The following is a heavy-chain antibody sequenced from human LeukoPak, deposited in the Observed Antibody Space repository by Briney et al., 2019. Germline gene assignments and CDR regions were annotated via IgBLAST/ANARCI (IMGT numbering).Heavy chain of an antibody. J-gene: IGHJ4*02. CDR1: GFTVSSNY. CDR3: ARVGGVGAIRAVDY. CDR2: IYSGGST. V-gene: IGHV3-53*01. D-gene: IGHD1-26*01. Sequence: GSLRLSCAASGFTVSSNYMSWVRQAPGKGLEWVSVIYSGGSTYYADSVKGRFTISRDNSKNTLYLQMNSLRAEDTAVYYCARVGGVGAIRAVDYWGQGTLVTVSS.